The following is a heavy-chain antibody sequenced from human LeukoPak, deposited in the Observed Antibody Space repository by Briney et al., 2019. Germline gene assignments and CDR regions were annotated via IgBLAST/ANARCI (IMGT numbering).Heavy chain of an antibody. CDR1: GGSFSGYY. CDR3: ARDLTYYDILTGYYSDAFDI. Sequence: SETLSLTCAVYGGSFSGYYWSWIRQPPGKGLEWIGSIYYSGSTYYNPSLKSRVTISVDTSKNQFSLKLSSVTAADTAVYYCARDLTYYDILTGYYSDAFDIWGQGTMVTVSS. D-gene: IGHD3-9*01. V-gene: IGHV4-34*01. CDR2: IYYSGST. J-gene: IGHJ3*02.